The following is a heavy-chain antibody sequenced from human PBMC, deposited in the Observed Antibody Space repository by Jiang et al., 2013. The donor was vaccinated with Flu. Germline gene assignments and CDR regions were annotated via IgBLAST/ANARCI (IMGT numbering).Heavy chain of an antibody. J-gene: IGHJ4*02. CDR3: ATFAGATGTFDY. V-gene: IGHV1-46*01. D-gene: IGHD1-26*01. CDR2: INPSGGST. Sequence: KPGASVKVSCRASGYTFTSYYLHWVRQAPGHGLEWMGIINPSGGSTTYAQKFQGRVIMTRDKSTSTVYMELSSLRSEDTAVYYCATFAGATGTFDYWGQGTLVTVSS. CDR1: GYTFTSYY.